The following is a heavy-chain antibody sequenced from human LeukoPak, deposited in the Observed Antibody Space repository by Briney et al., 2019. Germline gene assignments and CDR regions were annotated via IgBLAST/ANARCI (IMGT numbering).Heavy chain of an antibody. CDR3: ARDYCNGGSCYRNDAFDI. Sequence: GGSLRLSCAASGFTFSSYSMNWVRQAPGKGLEWVSSISSSSSYIYYADSVKGRFTISRDNAKNSLYLQMNSLRAEDTAVYYCARDYCNGGSCYRNDAFDIWGQGTMVTVSS. J-gene: IGHJ3*02. CDR2: ISSSSSYI. CDR1: GFTFSSYS. V-gene: IGHV3-21*01. D-gene: IGHD2-15*01.